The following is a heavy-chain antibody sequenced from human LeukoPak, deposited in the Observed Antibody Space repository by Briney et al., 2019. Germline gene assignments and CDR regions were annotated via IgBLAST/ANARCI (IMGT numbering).Heavy chain of an antibody. CDR3: ATSTAAAGTD. CDR1: GFIFSSYW. Sequence: PGGSLRLSCAASGFIFSSYWMSWVRQAPGKGLEWVANIKQDGSEKYYVDSVKGRFTISRDNAQNSLYLQMNSLRAEDTAIYYCATSTAAAGTDWGQGIWSPSPQ. V-gene: IGHV3-7*03. J-gene: IGHJ4*02. D-gene: IGHD6-13*01. CDR2: IKQDGSEK.